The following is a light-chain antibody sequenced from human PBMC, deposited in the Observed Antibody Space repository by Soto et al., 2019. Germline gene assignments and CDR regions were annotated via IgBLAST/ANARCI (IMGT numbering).Light chain of an antibody. V-gene: IGKV1-5*01. CDR2: DAS. CDR3: QQYSRHWT. Sequence: DIQMTQSPSTLSASVGDRVTITCRASQNINRWLAWYQQKPGKAPMLLIYDASSLQGGAPSRFSGSGSGTEFTLTISSLQPDDFATYYCQQYSRHWTFGQGTKVEI. CDR1: QNINRW. J-gene: IGKJ1*01.